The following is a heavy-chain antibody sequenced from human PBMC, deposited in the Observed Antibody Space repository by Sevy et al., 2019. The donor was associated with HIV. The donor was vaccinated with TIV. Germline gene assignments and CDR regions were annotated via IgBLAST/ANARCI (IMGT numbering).Heavy chain of an antibody. CDR3: ARYSGDFWSVRPSGYFDY. CDR2: IKQDGSEK. V-gene: IGHV3-7*01. CDR1: GFTFSSYW. Sequence: GGSLRLSCAASGFTFSSYWMNWVRQAPGKGLEWVANIKQDGSEKYYVDSVKGRFTISRDNAKNSLYLQMNSLRAEDTAVYYCARYSGDFWSVRPSGYFDYWGQGTLVTVSS. D-gene: IGHD3-3*01. J-gene: IGHJ4*02.